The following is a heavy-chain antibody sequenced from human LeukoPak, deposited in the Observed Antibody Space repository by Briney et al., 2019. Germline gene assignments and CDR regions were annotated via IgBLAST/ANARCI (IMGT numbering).Heavy chain of an antibody. Sequence: SETLSLTCTVSGGPINSYYWSWIRQPPGKGLEWIGYIHYSGSTNYNPSLKSRVTISEDTSKNQFSLKLSSVTAADTAVYYCARDRGSGWYFDYWGQGTLVTVSS. D-gene: IGHD6-19*01. CDR1: GGPINSYY. CDR3: ARDRGSGWYFDY. J-gene: IGHJ4*02. V-gene: IGHV4-59*01. CDR2: IHYSGST.